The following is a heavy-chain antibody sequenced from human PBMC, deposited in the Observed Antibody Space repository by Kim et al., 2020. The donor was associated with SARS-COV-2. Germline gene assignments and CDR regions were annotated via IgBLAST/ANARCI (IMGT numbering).Heavy chain of an antibody. Sequence: SETLSLTCAVYGGSFSGYYWSWIRQPPGKGLEWIGEINHSGSTNYNPSLKSRVTISVDTSKNQFSLKLSSVTAADTAVYYCARVRGVIIRGWFDPWGQGTLVTVSS. D-gene: IGHD3-10*01. CDR2: INHSGST. CDR3: ARVRGVIIRGWFDP. J-gene: IGHJ5*02. CDR1: GGSFSGYY. V-gene: IGHV4-34*01.